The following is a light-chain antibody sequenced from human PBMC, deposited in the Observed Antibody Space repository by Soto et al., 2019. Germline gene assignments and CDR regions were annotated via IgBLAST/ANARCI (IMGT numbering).Light chain of an antibody. Sequence: DIQMTQSPSSLSASVEDRVIITCRASQSISNHLNWYQQKPGKAPKLLIFAASSLQSGVPSRFSGSRSGPDFTLTISSLQPEDFATYYCQQSYITPPITFGQGTRLEI. CDR1: QSISNH. CDR3: QQSYITPPIT. J-gene: IGKJ5*01. V-gene: IGKV1-39*01. CDR2: AAS.